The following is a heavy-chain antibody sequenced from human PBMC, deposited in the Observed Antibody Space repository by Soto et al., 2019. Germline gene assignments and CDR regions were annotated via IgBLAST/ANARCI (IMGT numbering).Heavy chain of an antibody. Sequence: PGGSLRLSCVASGFTVSSCAMAWVRQDPGKGLEWVANIKQDGSGTNYVDSVKGRFTISRDNAKNSLYLEMNNPRVDDNAMYYYTISYAAEVRGQRTTVTVPS. CDR3: TISYAAEV. J-gene: IGHJ6*02. CDR2: IKQDGSGT. V-gene: IGHV3-7*03. D-gene: IGHD2-15*01. CDR1: GFTVSSCA.